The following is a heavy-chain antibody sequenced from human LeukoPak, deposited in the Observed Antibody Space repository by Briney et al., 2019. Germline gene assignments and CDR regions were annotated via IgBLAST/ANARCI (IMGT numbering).Heavy chain of an antibody. Sequence: ASVKVSCKASGYTFTSYAMHWVRQAPGQRLEWMGWISAYNGNTNYAQKFQGRVTITADESTSTAYMELSSLRSEDTAVYYCATDYGGNSAMDYWGQGTLVTVSS. D-gene: IGHD4-23*01. CDR2: ISAYNGNT. J-gene: IGHJ4*02. CDR1: GYTFTSYA. V-gene: IGHV1-3*01. CDR3: ATDYGGNSAMDY.